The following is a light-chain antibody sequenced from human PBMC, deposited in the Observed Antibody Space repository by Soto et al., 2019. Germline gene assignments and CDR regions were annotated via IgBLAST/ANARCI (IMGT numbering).Light chain of an antibody. CDR3: QQYNNWPRT. CDR2: GPS. CDR1: QSVSSSY. Sequence: EIVLTQSPGTLSLSPGERATLSCRASQSVSSSYLAWYQHKPGQAPRLLIYGPSTRATGIPARFSGSGSGTEFTLTISSLQSEDFAVYYCQQYNNWPRTFGQGTKVDIK. V-gene: IGKV3-15*01. J-gene: IGKJ1*01.